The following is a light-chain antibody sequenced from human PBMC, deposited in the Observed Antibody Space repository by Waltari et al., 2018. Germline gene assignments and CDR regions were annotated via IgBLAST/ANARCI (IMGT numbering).Light chain of an antibody. Sequence: QSVLTQPPSASGTPGQRVLISCSGSSSNIGADSVDWYQQFQGKAPKLLIYRNDHRPSGVPDRFSGSKSGTSASRALSGLQSEDEADYYCAAWDKILSAYVFGTGTKVTVL. CDR2: RND. CDR1: SSNIGADS. CDR3: AAWDKILSAYV. V-gene: IGLV1-44*01. J-gene: IGLJ1*01.